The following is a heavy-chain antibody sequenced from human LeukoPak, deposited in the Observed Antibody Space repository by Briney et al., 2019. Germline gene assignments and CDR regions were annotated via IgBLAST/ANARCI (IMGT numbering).Heavy chain of an antibody. CDR1: GGSISSYY. CDR3: ARDHGGYSYFDY. CDR2: IYYSGST. D-gene: IGHD5-18*01. V-gene: IGHV4-59*01. Sequence: SETLSLTCTVSGGSISSYYWSWIRQPPGKGLEWIGYIYYSGSTNYNPSLKSRVTISVDTSKNQFSLKLSSVTAADTAVYYCARDHGGYSYFDYRGQGTLVTVSS. J-gene: IGHJ4*02.